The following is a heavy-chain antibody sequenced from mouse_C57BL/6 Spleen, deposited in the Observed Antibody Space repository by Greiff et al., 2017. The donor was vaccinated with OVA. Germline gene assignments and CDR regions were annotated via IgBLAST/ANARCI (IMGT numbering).Heavy chain of an antibody. Sequence: QVQLQQPGAGLVMPGASVKLSCKASGYTFTSYWMPWVHQRPGQGLEWVGEIDPSDSYTNDNQKFKGKSTLTVDKSSSTAYMQLNSLTSEDSAVYYCARSPGRGAWFAYWGQGTLVTVSA. CDR2: IDPSDSYT. CDR1: GYTFTSYW. CDR3: ARSPGRGAWFAY. J-gene: IGHJ3*01. V-gene: IGHV1-69*01.